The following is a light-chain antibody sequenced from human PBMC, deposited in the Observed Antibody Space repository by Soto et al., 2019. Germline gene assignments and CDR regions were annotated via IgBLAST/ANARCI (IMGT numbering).Light chain of an antibody. CDR3: QQSYSLFT. CDR1: QSISSY. J-gene: IGKJ3*01. CDR2: AAS. Sequence: EIQMTQSPSSLSASVGDRVTITCRASQSISSYLNWYQQKPGKAPKLLIYAASSLQSGVPSRFSGSGSGTDFTLTISSLQPEDFATYYCQQSYSLFTFGPGTKVDIK. V-gene: IGKV1-39*01.